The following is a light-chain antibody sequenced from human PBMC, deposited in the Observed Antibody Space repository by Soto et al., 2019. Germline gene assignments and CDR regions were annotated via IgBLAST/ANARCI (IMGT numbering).Light chain of an antibody. CDR3: QQVYSFPHT. CDR2: ATS. Sequence: EIVMTQSPATLSVSPGERASLSCRASQSVSSNLAWYQQKPGQTPRLLIYATSTRATGIPARFSGSGSGTEFTLTISSLQSEDFATYYCQQVYSFPHTFGQGTKLEV. V-gene: IGKV3-15*01. CDR1: QSVSSN. J-gene: IGKJ2*01.